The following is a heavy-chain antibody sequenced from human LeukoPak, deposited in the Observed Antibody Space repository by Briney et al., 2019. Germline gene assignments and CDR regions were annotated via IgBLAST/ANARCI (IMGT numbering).Heavy chain of an antibody. D-gene: IGHD3-9*01. J-gene: IGHJ4*02. V-gene: IGHV1-46*01. CDR2: INPSGGST. CDR1: GYTFTSYG. Sequence: ASVKVSCKASGYTFTSYGISWVRQAPGQGLEWMGIINPSGGSTSYAQKFQGRVTMTRDTSTSTVYMELSSLRSEDTAVYYCARDYDILTASDYWGQGTLVTVSS. CDR3: ARDYDILTASDY.